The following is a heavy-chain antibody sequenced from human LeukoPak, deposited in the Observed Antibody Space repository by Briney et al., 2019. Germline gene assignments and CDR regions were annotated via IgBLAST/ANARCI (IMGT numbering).Heavy chain of an antibody. CDR1: GYTFTSYG. D-gene: IGHD3-22*01. J-gene: IGHJ3*02. CDR3: AREVVVVITTSVENAFDI. CDR2: INPNSGGT. V-gene: IGHV1-2*02. Sequence: GASVKVSCKASGYTFTSYGISWVRQAPGQGLEWMGWINPNSGGTNYAQKFQGRVTMTRDTSISTAYMELSRLRSDDTAVYYCAREVVVVITTSVENAFDIWGQGTMVTVSS.